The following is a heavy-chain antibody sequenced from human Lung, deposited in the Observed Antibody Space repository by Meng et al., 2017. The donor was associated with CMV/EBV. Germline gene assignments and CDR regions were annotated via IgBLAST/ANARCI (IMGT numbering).Heavy chain of an antibody. Sequence: QVQLVESGGGVVQPGRYLRLSCAASGFTFSSYAMHWVRQAPGKGLEWVAVISYDGSNKYYADSVKGRFTISRDNSKNTLYLQMNSLRAEDTAVYYCARDAGGGDCFDYWGQGTLLTVSS. J-gene: IGHJ4*02. CDR3: ARDAGGGDCFDY. CDR1: GFTFSSYA. CDR2: ISYDGSNK. V-gene: IGHV3-30-3*01. D-gene: IGHD2-21*01.